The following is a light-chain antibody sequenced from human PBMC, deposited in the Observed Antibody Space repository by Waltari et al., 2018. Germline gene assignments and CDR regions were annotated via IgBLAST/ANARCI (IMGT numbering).Light chain of an antibody. J-gene: IGKJ2*01. Sequence: EIVLTQSPATLSLSPGERANLSCRASESIGIYLTWYQHKPGQAPRLLIYDTSNRATGIPARFSGGGSGRDFTLTINSLEPEDFTVYYCQHRRNWPPYTFGQGTKLEIK. CDR1: ESIGIY. CDR3: QHRRNWPPYT. CDR2: DTS. V-gene: IGKV3-11*02.